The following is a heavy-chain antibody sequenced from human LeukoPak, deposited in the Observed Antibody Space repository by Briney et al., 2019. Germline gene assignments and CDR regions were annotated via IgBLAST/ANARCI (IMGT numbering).Heavy chain of an antibody. Sequence: GRSLRLSCAASGFTFDDYAIHWVRQPPGKGLEWVSGISWNSGSIVYADSVKGRFTISRDNAKNSLYLQMNSLTAEDTAFYYCAKDLGASDFGPETVAFDIWGQGTMVTVSS. CDR3: AKDLGASDFGPETVAFDI. D-gene: IGHD2-21*02. J-gene: IGHJ3*02. CDR1: GFTFDDYA. V-gene: IGHV3-9*01. CDR2: ISWNSGSI.